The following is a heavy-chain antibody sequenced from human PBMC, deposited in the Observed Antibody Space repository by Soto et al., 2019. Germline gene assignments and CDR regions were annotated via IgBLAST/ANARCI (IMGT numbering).Heavy chain of an antibody. Sequence: QLQLQESGSGLVKPSQTLSLTCAVSGGSISSGGYSWSWIRQPPGKGLEWIGYIYHSGSTYYNPSLKSRVTISVDRSKNQFSLKLSSVTAADTAVYYCACTTQWLVQGGFDYWGQGTLVTVSS. D-gene: IGHD6-19*01. V-gene: IGHV4-30-2*01. CDR1: GGSISSGGYS. J-gene: IGHJ4*02. CDR3: ACTTQWLVQGGFDY. CDR2: IYHSGST.